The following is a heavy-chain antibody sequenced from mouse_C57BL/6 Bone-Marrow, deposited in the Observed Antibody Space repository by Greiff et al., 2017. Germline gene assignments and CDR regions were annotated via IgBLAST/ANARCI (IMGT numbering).Heavy chain of an antibody. CDR1: GYTFTSYW. CDR2: IHPNSGST. J-gene: IGHJ3*01. V-gene: IGHV1-64*01. Sequence: VQLQQPGAELVKPGASVKLSCKASGYTFTSYWMHWVKQRPGQGLEWIGMIHPNSGSTNYNEKFKSKATLTVDKSSSTAYMQLSSQTSEDSAVYYCAREVNWGPFAYWGQGTLVTVSA. D-gene: IGHD4-1*01. CDR3: AREVNWGPFAY.